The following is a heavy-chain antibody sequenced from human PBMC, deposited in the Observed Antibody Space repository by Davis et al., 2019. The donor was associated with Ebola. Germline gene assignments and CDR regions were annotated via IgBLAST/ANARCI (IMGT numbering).Heavy chain of an antibody. D-gene: IGHD3-10*01. CDR3: ARDLGDSVGMNV. V-gene: IGHV3-21*01. J-gene: IGHJ6*02. Sequence: GESLKISCAASGFTFSSYSMNWVRQAPGKGLEWVSSISSSSSYIYYADSVKGRFTISRDNAKNSLYLQMNSLRAEDTAVYYCARDLGDSVGMNVWGQGTTVTVSS. CDR1: GFTFSSYS. CDR2: ISSSSSYI.